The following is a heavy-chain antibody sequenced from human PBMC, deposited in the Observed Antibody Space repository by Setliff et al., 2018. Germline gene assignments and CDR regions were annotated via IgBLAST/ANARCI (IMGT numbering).Heavy chain of an antibody. Sequence: PSETLSLTCAVYGGSFSGYYWSWIRQPPGKGLEWIGYIYYSGSTYYNPPLKSRVTMSVDTSKNQFSLKLSSVTAVDTAVYYCASASEEGVVPAAILYWGQGTLVTVSS. D-gene: IGHD2-2*01. J-gene: IGHJ4*02. V-gene: IGHV4-34*10. CDR3: ASASEEGVVPAAILY. CDR2: IYYSGST. CDR1: GGSFSGYY.